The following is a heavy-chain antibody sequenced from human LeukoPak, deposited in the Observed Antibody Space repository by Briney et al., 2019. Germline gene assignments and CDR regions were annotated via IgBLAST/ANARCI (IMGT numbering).Heavy chain of an antibody. V-gene: IGHV3-21*01. J-gene: IGHJ1*01. D-gene: IGHD4-23*01. CDR1: GFTLSSYS. Sequence: GGSLRLSCAASGFTLSSYSMDWVRQAPGKGLEWVSSISSSSNNIYYADSVKGRFTISRDNGKNSLYLLMNSLRAEDTAVYYCVYGGGYFQHWGQGTLVTVSS. CDR2: ISSSSNNI. CDR3: VYGGGYFQH.